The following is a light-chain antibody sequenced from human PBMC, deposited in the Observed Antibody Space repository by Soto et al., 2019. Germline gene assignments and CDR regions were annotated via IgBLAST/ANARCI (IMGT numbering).Light chain of an antibody. CDR3: QSWVTGIVM. V-gene: IGLV4-69*01. J-gene: IGLJ3*02. CDR2: LNSDGSH. CDR1: SGHSNYA. Sequence: QAVVTQSPSASASLGASVKLTCTLSSGHSNYAIAWHQQQPEKGPRYLMILNSDGSHIKGDGIPDRFSGSSSGAERYLTISSLQSEDEADYYCQSWVTGIVMFGGGTQLTVL.